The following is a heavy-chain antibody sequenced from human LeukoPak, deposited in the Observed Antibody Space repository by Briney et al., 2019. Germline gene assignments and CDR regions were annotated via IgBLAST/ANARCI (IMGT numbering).Heavy chain of an antibody. Sequence: PGGSLRLSCAASGFTFSDYYMSWIRQAPGKGLEWVSYISSSGSTIYYADSVKGRFTISRDNAKNSLYLQMNSLRAEDTAVYYCARDKRGWSPEGYYYYGMDVWGQGTTVTVSS. D-gene: IGHD2-15*01. CDR3: ARDKRGWSPEGYYYYGMDV. CDR1: GFTFSDYY. V-gene: IGHV3-11*01. CDR2: ISSSGSTI. J-gene: IGHJ6*02.